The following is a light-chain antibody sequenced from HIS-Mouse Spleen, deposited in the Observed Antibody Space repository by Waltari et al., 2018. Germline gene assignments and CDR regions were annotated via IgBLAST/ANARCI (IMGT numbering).Light chain of an antibody. J-gene: IGKJ4*01. CDR2: KAS. CDR3: QQYNSYSPVT. Sequence: DIQMTQSPSTLSASVGDRVTITCRASQSISSWLAWYQQQPGKAPKLLIYKASSLESGVPSRFSGSGSGTEFTLTISSLQPDDFATYYCQQYNSYSPVTFGGGTKVEIK. V-gene: IGKV1-5*03. CDR1: QSISSW.